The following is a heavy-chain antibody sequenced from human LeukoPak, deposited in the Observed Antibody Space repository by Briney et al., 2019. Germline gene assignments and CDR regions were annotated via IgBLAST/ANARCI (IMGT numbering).Heavy chain of an antibody. J-gene: IGHJ4*02. CDR1: GFTFSDHY. CDR2: TRNKANSYTT. D-gene: IGHD1-26*01. Sequence: GGSLRLSCAASGFTFSDHYMDWVRQAPGKGLEWVGRTRNKANSYTTEYAASVKGRSTISRDDSKNSLYLQMNSLKTEDTAVYYCAREGLGARYFDYWGQGTLVTVSS. V-gene: IGHV3-72*01. CDR3: AREGLGARYFDY.